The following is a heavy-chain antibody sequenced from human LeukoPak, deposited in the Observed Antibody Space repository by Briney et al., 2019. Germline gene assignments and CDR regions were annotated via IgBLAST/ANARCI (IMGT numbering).Heavy chain of an antibody. V-gene: IGHV1-2*02. CDR3: ARRSSTHAFDI. D-gene: IGHD6-13*01. CDR2: INPNSGGT. CDR1: GYTFTGYH. J-gene: IGHJ3*02. Sequence: ASVKVSCKTSGYTFTGYHMYWVRQAPGQGLEWMGWINPNSGGTNYAQNFQGRVTTTRDTSISTAYMELSRLRSDDTAVYYCARRSSTHAFDIWGQGTLVTVSS.